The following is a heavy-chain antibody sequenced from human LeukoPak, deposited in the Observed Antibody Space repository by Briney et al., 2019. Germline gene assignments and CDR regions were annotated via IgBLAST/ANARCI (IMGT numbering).Heavy chain of an antibody. CDR3: AKDIAAAGNFDY. V-gene: IGHV3-7*03. D-gene: IGHD6-13*01. J-gene: IGHJ4*02. Sequence: PGGSLRLSCAASGFTFNNYWMSWVRQAPGKGLEWVANIKQDGSEKYYVDSVKGRFTISRDNAKNSLYLQMNSLRAEDTALYYCAKDIAAAGNFDYWGRGTLVTVSS. CDR2: IKQDGSEK. CDR1: GFTFNNYW.